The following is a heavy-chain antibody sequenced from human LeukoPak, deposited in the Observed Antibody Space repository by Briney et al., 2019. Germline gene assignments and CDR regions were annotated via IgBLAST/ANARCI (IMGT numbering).Heavy chain of an antibody. J-gene: IGHJ6*03. CDR2: ISSSSSTI. D-gene: IGHD2-15*01. Sequence: GGSLRLSCAASGFTFSSYSMNWVRQAPGKGLEWVSYISSSSSTIYYADSVKGRFTISRDNAKNSLYLQMNSLRDEDTAVYYRARLPYCSGGSCYSDYYYYMDVWGKGTTVTVSS. CDR1: GFTFSSYS. V-gene: IGHV3-48*02. CDR3: ARLPYCSGGSCYSDYYYYMDV.